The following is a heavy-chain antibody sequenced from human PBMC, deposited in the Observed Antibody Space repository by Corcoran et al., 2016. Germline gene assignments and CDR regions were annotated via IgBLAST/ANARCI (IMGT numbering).Heavy chain of an antibody. J-gene: IGHJ3*02. V-gene: IGHV4-4*02. CDR3: ARDSKSASNILSDAFDI. CDR1: GGSISSSNW. Sequence: QVQLQESGPGLVKPSGTLSLTCAVSGGSISSSNWWSWVRQPPGKGLEWIGEIYHSGSTNYNPSLKSRVTISVDKSKNQFSLKLSSVTAANTAVYYCARDSKSASNILSDAFDIWGQGTMVTVSS. CDR2: IYHSGST. D-gene: IGHD2-15*01.